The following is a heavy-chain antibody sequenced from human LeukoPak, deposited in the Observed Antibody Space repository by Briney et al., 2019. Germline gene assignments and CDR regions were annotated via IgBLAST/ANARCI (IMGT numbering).Heavy chain of an antibody. CDR2: VYYSGTT. J-gene: IGHJ4*02. D-gene: IGHD1-26*01. V-gene: IGHV4-59*12. CDR3: ARGGSPVGATNDY. CDR1: GGSITSYY. Sequence: PSETLSLTCTVSGGSITSYYWSWIRQPPGKGLEWIGYVYYSGTTTYSPSLKSRVTISVDTSKNQFSLKLSSVTAADTAVYYCARGGSPVGATNDYWGQGTLVTVSS.